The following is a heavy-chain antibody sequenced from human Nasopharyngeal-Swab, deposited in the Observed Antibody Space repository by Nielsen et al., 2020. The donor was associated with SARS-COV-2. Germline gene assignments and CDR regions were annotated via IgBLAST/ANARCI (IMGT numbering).Heavy chain of an antibody. Sequence: GESLKISCAGSGFTFSTYTMTWVRQAPGKGLEWVSSIGSSSTYIDYAESVKGRFTISRDNAKNSLSLQMSNLRAEDTALYYCTRDHRGTALYWGRGTLVAVSS. J-gene: IGHJ4*01. CDR1: GFTFSTYT. CDR2: IGSSSTYI. CDR3: TRDHRGTALY. D-gene: IGHD3-10*01. V-gene: IGHV3-21*01.